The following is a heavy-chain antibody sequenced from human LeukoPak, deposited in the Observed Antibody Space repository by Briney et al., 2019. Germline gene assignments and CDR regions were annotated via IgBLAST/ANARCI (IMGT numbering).Heavy chain of an antibody. CDR3: ARLRPRMITFGEVIGWFDP. D-gene: IGHD3-16*01. CDR1: GGSISSSSYY. CDR2: IYYSGST. J-gene: IGHJ5*02. V-gene: IGHV4-39*07. Sequence: SETLSLTCTVSGGSISSSSYYWGWIRQPPGKGLEWIGSIYYSGSTNYNPSLKSRVTISIDTSKNQFSLKLSSVTAADTAVYYCARLRPRMITFGEVIGWFDPWGQGTLVTVSS.